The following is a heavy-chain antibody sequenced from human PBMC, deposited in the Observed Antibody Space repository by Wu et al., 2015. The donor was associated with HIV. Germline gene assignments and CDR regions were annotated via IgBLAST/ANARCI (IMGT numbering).Heavy chain of an antibody. CDR3: ARASRSYDSSGRGSPFDY. J-gene: IGHJ4*02. CDR1: GYTFTSYG. Sequence: QVQLVQSGAEVEKPGASVKVSCKASGYTFTSYGISWVRQAPGQGLEWMGWISAYNGNTNYAQKLQGRVTMTTDTSTSTAYMELRSLRSDDTAVYYCARASRSYDSSGRGSPFDYWGQGTLVTVSS. V-gene: IGHV1-18*01. CDR2: ISAYNGNT. D-gene: IGHD3-22*01.